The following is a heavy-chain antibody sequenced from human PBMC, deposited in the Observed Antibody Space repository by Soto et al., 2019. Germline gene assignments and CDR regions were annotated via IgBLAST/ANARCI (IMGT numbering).Heavy chain of an antibody. CDR2: ISASGGTT. CDR1: GFTFSDYA. V-gene: IGHV3-23*01. Sequence: QPGGSLRLSCAGSGFTFSDYAMTWVRQAPRKGLEWVSTISASGGTTKYADSMRGRLTISRDNSKNTLHLQMNSLRAEDTAIYYCAKSSLARSTSIDQWGQGILVTVSS. CDR3: AKSSLARSTSIDQ. J-gene: IGHJ4*02.